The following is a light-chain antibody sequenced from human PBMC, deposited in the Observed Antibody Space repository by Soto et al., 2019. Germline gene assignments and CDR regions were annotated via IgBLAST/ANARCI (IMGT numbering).Light chain of an antibody. Sequence: QSVLTQPRSVSGSPGRSVTISCTGTSSDVGGYNYVSWYQQHPGEAPKVMIYDVSKRPSGVPDRFSGSKSGNTASLTISGLQAEDEADYYCCSYAGSPYVFGNGTKVTVL. J-gene: IGLJ1*01. CDR3: CSYAGSPYV. CDR2: DVS. V-gene: IGLV2-11*01. CDR1: SSDVGGYNY.